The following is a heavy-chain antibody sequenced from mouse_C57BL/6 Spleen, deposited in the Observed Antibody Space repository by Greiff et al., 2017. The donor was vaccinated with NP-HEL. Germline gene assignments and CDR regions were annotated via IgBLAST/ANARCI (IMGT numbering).Heavy chain of an antibody. CDR1: GYTFTSYW. V-gene: IGHV1-61*01. CDR2: IYPSDSET. D-gene: IGHD1-1*01. CDR3: ARITTGAMDY. J-gene: IGHJ4*01. Sequence: QVQLQQPGAELVRPGSSVKLSCKASGYTFTSYWMDWVKQRPGQGLEWIGNIYPSDSETHYNQKFKDKATLTVDKSSSTAYMQLSSLTSEDSAVYYCARITTGAMDYWGQVTSVTVSS.